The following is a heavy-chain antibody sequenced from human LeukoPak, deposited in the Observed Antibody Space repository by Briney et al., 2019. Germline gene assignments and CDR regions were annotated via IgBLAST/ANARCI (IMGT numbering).Heavy chain of an antibody. CDR3: ARRFGELIWYYYYMDV. J-gene: IGHJ6*03. CDR2: INHSGST. Sequence: SETLSLTCAVYGGSFSGYYWSWIRQPPGKGLEWIGEINHSGSTNYNPSLKSRVTISVDTSKNQFSLKLSSVTAADTAVYYCARRFGELIWYYYYMDVWGKGTTVTISS. D-gene: IGHD3-16*01. CDR1: GGSFSGYY. V-gene: IGHV4-34*01.